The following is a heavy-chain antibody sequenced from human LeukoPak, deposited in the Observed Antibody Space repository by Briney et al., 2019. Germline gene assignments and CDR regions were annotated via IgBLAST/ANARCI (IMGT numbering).Heavy chain of an antibody. J-gene: IGHJ4*02. CDR2: IIPIFGTA. V-gene: IGHV1-69*05. D-gene: IGHD1-1*01. Sequence: GASVTISFKASVYTFTIYYIVWVRQAPGQGGEWMGGIIPIFGTANYAQKFQGRVTITTDESTSTAYMELSSLRSEDTAVYYCARGPELERFDYWGQGTLVTVSS. CDR3: ARGPELERFDY. CDR1: VYTFTIYY.